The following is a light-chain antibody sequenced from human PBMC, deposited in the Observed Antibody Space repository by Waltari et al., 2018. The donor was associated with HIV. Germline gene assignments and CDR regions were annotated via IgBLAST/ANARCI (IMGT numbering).Light chain of an antibody. V-gene: IGKV3-20*01. Sequence: SSRARQRRTPPSLAWYQQKPGQAPRLLIYGASSRATDIPDRFSGSGSGTDFTLTISRLEPEDFAVYYCQQYGGSPWTFGQGTKVEIK. J-gene: IGKJ1*01. CDR3: QQYGGSPWT. CDR1: QRRTPPS. CDR2: GAS.